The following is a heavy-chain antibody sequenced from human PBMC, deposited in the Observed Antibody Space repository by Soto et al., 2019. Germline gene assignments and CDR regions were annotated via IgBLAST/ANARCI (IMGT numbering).Heavy chain of an antibody. CDR2: INHSGST. V-gene: IGHV4-34*01. CDR3: ARGGSGGSGSYWAVY. Sequence: SETLSLTCAVYGGSFSGYYWSWIRQPPGKGLEWIGEINHSGSTNYNPSLKSRVTISVDTSKNQFSLELSSVTAADTALYYFARGGSGGSGSYWAVYWGQGTLVTVSS. J-gene: IGHJ4*02. D-gene: IGHD3-10*01. CDR1: GGSFSGYY.